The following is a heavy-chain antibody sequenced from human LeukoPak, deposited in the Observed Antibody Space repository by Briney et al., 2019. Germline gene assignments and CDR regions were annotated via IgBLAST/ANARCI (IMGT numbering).Heavy chain of an antibody. D-gene: IGHD2-2*01. CDR2: IYYSGIT. J-gene: IGHJ4*02. Sequence: PSETLSLICTVSGGSISSSNYYWGWIRQPPGKGLEWIGSIYYSGITYYNPSLKSRVTISVDTSNNQFSLKLSSVTAADTAMYYCARLLIYCSSTSCHFDYWGQGTLVTVSS. V-gene: IGHV4-39*01. CDR3: ARLLIYCSSTSCHFDY. CDR1: GGSISSSNYY.